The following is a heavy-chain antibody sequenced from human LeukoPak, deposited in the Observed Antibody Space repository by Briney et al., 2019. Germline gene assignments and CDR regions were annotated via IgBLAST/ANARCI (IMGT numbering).Heavy chain of an antibody. V-gene: IGHV6-1*01. CDR2: TYYRSKWYN. Sequence: SQTLSLTCAISGDSVSSNSTAWNGVRQSPSRGLEWLGRTYYRSKWYNDYTVSVKSRITFNPDTSKNQFSLHLNSVTPEDTAVYYCARKRLSADSFDIWGQGTMVTVSS. D-gene: IGHD4/OR15-4a*01. CDR1: GDSVSSNSTA. J-gene: IGHJ3*02. CDR3: ARKRLSADSFDI.